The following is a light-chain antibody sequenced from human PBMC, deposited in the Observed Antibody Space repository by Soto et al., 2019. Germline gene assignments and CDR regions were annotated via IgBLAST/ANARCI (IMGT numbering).Light chain of an antibody. CDR2: GAS. CDR3: QQYNNWPLT. CDR1: QSSSTN. Sequence: EIGMTQSQATLSVSPGERATLSCRASQSSSTNSACYQQKTGQAPRLLIYGASPRATGIPARFSGSGSRIAFTLPSSRLQFEDFAVYYGQQYNNWPLTFGGGTKVEIK. V-gene: IGKV3-15*01. J-gene: IGKJ4*01.